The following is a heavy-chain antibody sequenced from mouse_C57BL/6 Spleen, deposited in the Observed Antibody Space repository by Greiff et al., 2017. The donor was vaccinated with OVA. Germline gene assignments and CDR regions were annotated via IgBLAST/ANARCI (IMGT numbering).Heavy chain of an antibody. V-gene: IGHV5-4*01. J-gene: IGHJ3*01. D-gene: IGHD2-4*01. CDR3: AREGYDYDGFAY. CDR1: GFTFSSYA. CDR2: ISDGGSYT. Sequence: EVQVVESGGGLVKPGESLKLSCAASGFTFSSYAMSWVRQTPEKRLEWVATISDGGSYTYYPDNVKGRFTISRDNAKNNLYLQMSHLKSEDTAMYYCAREGYDYDGFAYWGQGTLVTVSA.